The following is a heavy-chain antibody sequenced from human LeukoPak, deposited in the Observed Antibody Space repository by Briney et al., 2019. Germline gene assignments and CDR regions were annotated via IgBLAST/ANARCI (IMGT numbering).Heavy chain of an antibody. V-gene: IGHV3-23*01. CDR1: GLSFSSHA. D-gene: IGHD3-3*01. J-gene: IGHJ6*02. CDR3: ARRGDVWSDSYAFAMEV. Sequence: GGSLRLSCAASGLSFSSHAISWVRQAPGKGLEWVAAIRYNGASTFYADSVNGRFTISRDNTKNTLYLQMNSLRPEDTATYYCARRGDVWSDSYAFAMEVWGQGTTVTVSS. CDR2: IRYNGAST.